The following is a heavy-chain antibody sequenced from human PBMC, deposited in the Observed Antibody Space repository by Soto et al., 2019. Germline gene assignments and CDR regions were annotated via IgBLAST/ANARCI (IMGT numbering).Heavy chain of an antibody. Sequence: SETLSLTCTVSGGSISSSRYYWGLIRQPPGKGLEWIGSIYYSGSTYYNPSLKSRVTISVDTSKNQFSLKLSSVTAADTAVYYCARLPPNNWFDPWGQGTLVTVSS. CDR2: IYYSGST. V-gene: IGHV4-39*01. J-gene: IGHJ5*02. CDR1: GGSISSSRYY. CDR3: ARLPPNNWFDP.